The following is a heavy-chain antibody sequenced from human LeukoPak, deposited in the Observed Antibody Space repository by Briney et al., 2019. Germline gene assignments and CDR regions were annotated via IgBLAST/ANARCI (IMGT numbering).Heavy chain of an antibody. D-gene: IGHD6-19*01. CDR1: GYTFTSYD. J-gene: IGHJ3*02. CDR2: MNPNSGNT. CDR3: AGTVSTRVAGAFDI. V-gene: IGHV1-8*03. Sequence: ASVKVSCKASGYTFTSYDINWVRQATGQGLEWMGWMNPNSGNTGYAQKVQGRVTITRNTSISTAYMELSSLRSEDTAVYYCAGTVSTRVAGAFDIWGQGTMVTVSS.